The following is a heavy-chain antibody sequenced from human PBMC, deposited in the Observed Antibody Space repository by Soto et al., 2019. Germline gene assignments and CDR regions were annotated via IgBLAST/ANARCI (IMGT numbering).Heavy chain of an antibody. V-gene: IGHV1-69*01. CDR1: GGTFSSYS. J-gene: IGHJ4*02. Sequence: QVQLVQSGAEVKKPGSSVKVSCKASGGTFSSYSINWVRQAPGQGLEWMGEIIPIFGTANYAQKFQGRVTITADESTSTAYIELSSLRSEDTAVHYCASDGGRHSGGIDYWGQGTLVTVSS. D-gene: IGHD1-26*01. CDR3: ASDGGRHSGGIDY. CDR2: IIPIFGTA.